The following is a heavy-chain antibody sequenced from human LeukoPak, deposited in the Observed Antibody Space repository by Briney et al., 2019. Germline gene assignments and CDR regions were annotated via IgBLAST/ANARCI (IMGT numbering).Heavy chain of an antibody. CDR3: ARVSAMAFYGMDV. Sequence: SETLSLTCAVSGGSISSSNWWSWVRPPPGKGLEWIGEIYHSGSTYYNPSLKSRVTISVDKSKNQFSLKLSSVTAADTAVYYCARVSAMAFYGMDVWGQGTTVTVSS. V-gene: IGHV4-4*02. CDR2: IYHSGST. CDR1: GGSISSSNW. J-gene: IGHJ6*02. D-gene: IGHD5-18*01.